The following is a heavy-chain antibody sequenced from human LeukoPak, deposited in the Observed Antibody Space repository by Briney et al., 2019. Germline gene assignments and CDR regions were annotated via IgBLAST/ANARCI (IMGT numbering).Heavy chain of an antibody. V-gene: IGHV1-69*06. CDR3: AARPYCTTATCPKTNWFDP. D-gene: IGHD2-8*01. J-gene: IGHJ5*02. CDR2: IIPIFGTA. CDR1: GGTFSSYA. Sequence: SVKVSCKASGGTFSSYAISWVRQAPGQGLEWMGGIIPIFGTANYAQKFQGRVTITADKSTSTAYMELSSLRSEDTAVYYCAARPYCTTATCPKTNWFDPWGQGTLVTVSS.